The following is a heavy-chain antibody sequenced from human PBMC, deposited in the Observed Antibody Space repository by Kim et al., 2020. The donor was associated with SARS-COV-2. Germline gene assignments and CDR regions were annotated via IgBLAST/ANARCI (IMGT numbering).Heavy chain of an antibody. D-gene: IGHD3-10*01. CDR1: GFTFSSYA. CDR3: AKASNIPYYYGSGSYSDY. J-gene: IGHJ4*02. Sequence: GGSLRLSCAASGFTFSSYAMSWVRQAPGKGLEWVSAISGSGGSTYYADSVKGRFTISRDNSKNTLYLKMNSLRAEDTAVYYCAKASNIPYYYGSGSYSDYWGPGTLVPVSS. CDR2: ISGSGGST. V-gene: IGHV3-23*01.